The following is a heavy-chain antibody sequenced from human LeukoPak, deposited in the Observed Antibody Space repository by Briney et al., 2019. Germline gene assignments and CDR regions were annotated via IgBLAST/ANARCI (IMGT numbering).Heavy chain of an antibody. CDR1: GYTFTSYG. Sequence: GASVKVSCKASGYTFTSYGISWVRQAPGQGLEWMGWISAYNGNRNYAQKLQGRVTMTTDTSTSTAYMELRSLRSDDTAVYYCARSVVVVAATIDDAFDIWGQGTMVTVSS. V-gene: IGHV1-18*01. CDR3: ARSVVVVAATIDDAFDI. CDR2: ISAYNGNR. J-gene: IGHJ3*02. D-gene: IGHD2-15*01.